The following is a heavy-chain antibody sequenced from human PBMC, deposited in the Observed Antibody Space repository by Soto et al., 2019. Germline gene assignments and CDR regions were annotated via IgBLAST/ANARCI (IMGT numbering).Heavy chain of an antibody. CDR2: IWFDGRNE. CDR1: GFTFSDYG. D-gene: IGHD2-15*01. Sequence: QVQLVESGGGVVQPGWSLRLSCAASGFTFSDYGMHWVRQAPGEGLQWVAVIWFDGRNEHYADSVKGRFTISRDNSKNTLYLQMYSLRAGDTAVYYCARGSLYCSSTSCSYGMDVWGQGTTVTVSS. V-gene: IGHV3-33*01. CDR3: ARGSLYCSSTSCSYGMDV. J-gene: IGHJ6*02.